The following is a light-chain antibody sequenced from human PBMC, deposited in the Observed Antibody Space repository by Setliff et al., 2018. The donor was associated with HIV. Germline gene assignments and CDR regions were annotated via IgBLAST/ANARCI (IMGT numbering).Light chain of an antibody. J-gene: IGLJ1*01. Sequence: SYELAQPPSVSVAPGKTARITCGGNKIGSKSVHWYQQKPGQAPVLVVYDDNDRPSGIPERFSGSNSGNTATLTISRVEAGDAADYYCQVWDSSSDHHVFGTGTKVTVL. CDR3: QVWDSSSDHHV. CDR2: DDN. V-gene: IGLV3-21*03. CDR1: KIGSKS.